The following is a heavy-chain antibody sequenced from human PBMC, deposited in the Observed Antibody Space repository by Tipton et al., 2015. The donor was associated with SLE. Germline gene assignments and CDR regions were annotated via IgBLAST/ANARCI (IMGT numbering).Heavy chain of an antibody. J-gene: IGHJ4*02. D-gene: IGHD1-1*01. V-gene: IGHV4-34*12. Sequence: TLSLTCTVSGGSVTDYYWNWIRQPPGKGLEWIAEIIHSGVTNYNPSLRSRVTISVDMSKNQVSLKLSSVTAADTAVYYCARVAPTEVFDYWGQGTLVTVSS. CDR1: GGSVTDYY. CDR3: ARVAPTEVFDY. CDR2: IIHSGVT.